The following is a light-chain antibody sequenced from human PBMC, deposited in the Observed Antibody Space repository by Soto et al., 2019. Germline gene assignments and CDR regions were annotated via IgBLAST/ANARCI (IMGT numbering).Light chain of an antibody. CDR1: SSYVGGYNY. Sequence: QSLLTQPRSASGSPGQSITISCTGTSSYVGGYNYVSWYQQHPAKAPKLIIFDVSKRPSGVPNRFSGSKSGNTASLTISGLRAEDEADYYCCSYVGRNTYVFGTGTKVTVL. CDR3: CSYVGRNTYV. V-gene: IGLV2-11*01. CDR2: DVS. J-gene: IGLJ1*01.